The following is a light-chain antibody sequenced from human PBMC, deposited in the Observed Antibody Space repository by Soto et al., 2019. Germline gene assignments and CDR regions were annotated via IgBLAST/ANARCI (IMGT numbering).Light chain of an antibody. CDR2: GDS. V-gene: IGKV3-15*01. Sequence: EIVMTQSPATLSVSPGERATLSCRASQSVSSSFAWYQKKAGQAPRLLSYGDSTRATVIPSRFSGRGSGTAFTLTISSLQTEDFAVYYCQHYHRWPYTFGKGTNLEIK. CDR1: QSVSSS. J-gene: IGKJ2*01. CDR3: QHYHRWPYT.